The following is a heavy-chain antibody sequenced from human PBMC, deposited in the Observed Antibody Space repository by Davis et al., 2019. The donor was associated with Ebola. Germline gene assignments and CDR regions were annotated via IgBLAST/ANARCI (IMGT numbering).Heavy chain of an antibody. CDR1: GFTFSSYW. CDR2: IRSKAYGATT. V-gene: IGHV3-71*01. CDR3: ERHVWGIVVGHWYFDL. J-gene: IGHJ2*01. Sequence: GESLKISCAASGFTFSSYWMSWVRQAPGKGLEWVGFIRSKAYGATTEYAASVIGRFTISRDDCKTIAYLQMNSLRAEDTAVYYCERHVWGIVVGHWYFDLWGRGTLVTVSS. D-gene: IGHD3-16*01.